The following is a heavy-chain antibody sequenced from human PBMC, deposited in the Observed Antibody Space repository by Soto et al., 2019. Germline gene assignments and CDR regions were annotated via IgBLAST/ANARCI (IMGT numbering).Heavy chain of an antibody. CDR1: GFTFSSYA. CDR3: ARPSSGWQNWFDP. D-gene: IGHD6-19*01. CDR2: ITSNGGNT. Sequence: GGSLRLSCAASGFTFSSYAMHWVRQAPGKGLEYVSAITSNGGNTDYASSVKGRFTISRDNSKNTLYLQMNSLRDEDTAVYYCARPSSGWQNWFDPWGQGTLVTVSS. V-gene: IGHV3-64*04. J-gene: IGHJ5*02.